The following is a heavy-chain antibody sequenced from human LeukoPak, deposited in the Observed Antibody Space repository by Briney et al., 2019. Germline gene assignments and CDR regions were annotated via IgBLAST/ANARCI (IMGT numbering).Heavy chain of an antibody. Sequence: SETLSLTCTVSGASISTYYWSWIRQPPGKGLEWIGFISHRGNTNYNPSLKSRITISADTSKNQLSPKLSSVTAADTAIYYCARETTSAAAVPDYWGQGTLVTVSS. CDR3: ARETTSAAAVPDY. CDR1: GASISTYY. CDR2: ISHRGNT. V-gene: IGHV4-59*01. J-gene: IGHJ4*02. D-gene: IGHD6-13*01.